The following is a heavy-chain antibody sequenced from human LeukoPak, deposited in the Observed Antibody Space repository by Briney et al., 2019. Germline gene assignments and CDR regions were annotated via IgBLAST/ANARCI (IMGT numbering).Heavy chain of an antibody. V-gene: IGHV4-4*07. CDR1: GGSISSYY. Sequence: SETLSLTCTVSGGSISSYYWSWIRQPAGKGLEWIGRIYTSGSTNYNPSLKSRVTMSVDTSKNQLSLKLSSVTAADTAVYYCARDLGYCSSTSCKPFDYWGQGTLVTVSS. CDR2: IYTSGST. J-gene: IGHJ4*02. D-gene: IGHD2-2*01. CDR3: ARDLGYCSSTSCKPFDY.